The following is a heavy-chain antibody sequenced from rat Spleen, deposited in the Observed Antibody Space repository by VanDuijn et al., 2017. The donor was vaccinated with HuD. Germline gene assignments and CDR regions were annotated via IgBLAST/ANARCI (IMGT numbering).Heavy chain of an antibody. V-gene: IGHV3-4*01. CDR2: ISYSGST. CDR3: TRKAIRGFDY. Sequence: EIQLQESGPGLVKPSQSLSLTCSVTGYTITSGYDWTWIRKFPGNKMEWMGYISYSGSTKYNPSLKSRISITRDTSKNQFFLQLNSVTTEDTATYYCTRKAIRGFDYWGQGVMVTVSS. CDR1: GYTITSGY. D-gene: IGHD4-3*01. J-gene: IGHJ2*01.